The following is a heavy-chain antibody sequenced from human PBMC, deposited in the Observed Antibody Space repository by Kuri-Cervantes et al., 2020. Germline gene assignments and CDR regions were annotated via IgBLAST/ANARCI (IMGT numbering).Heavy chain of an antibody. J-gene: IGHJ4*02. Sequence: GESLKISCAASGFTFNNNAMSWVRQAPGKGLEWVAVTWYDGSNKYYADSVKGRFTISRDNSKNTLYLQMNSLRAEDTAVYYCAKDLIAAAGPFDYWGRGTLVTVSS. CDR1: GFTFNNNA. V-gene: IGHV3-33*06. CDR3: AKDLIAAAGPFDY. D-gene: IGHD6-13*01. CDR2: TWYDGSNK.